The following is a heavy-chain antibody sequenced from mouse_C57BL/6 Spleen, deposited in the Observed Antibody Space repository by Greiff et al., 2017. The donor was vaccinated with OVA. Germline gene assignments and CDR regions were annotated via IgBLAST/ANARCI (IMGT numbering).Heavy chain of an antibody. CDR2: IDPSDSET. D-gene: IGHD1-1*01. CDR1: GYTFTSYW. Sequence: VQLQQPGAELVRPGSSVKLSCKASGYTFTSYWMHWVKQRPIQGLEWIGNIDPSDSETHYNQKFKDKATLTVDKSSSTAYMQLSSLTSEDSAVYYCARSAVVATRGGFAYWGQGTLVTVSA. V-gene: IGHV1-52*01. J-gene: IGHJ3*01. CDR3: ARSAVVATRGGFAY.